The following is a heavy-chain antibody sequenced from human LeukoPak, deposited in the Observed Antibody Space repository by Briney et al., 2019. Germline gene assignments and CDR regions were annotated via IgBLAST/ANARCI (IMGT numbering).Heavy chain of an antibody. CDR1: GGSISSSSYY. Sequence: SETLSLTCTVSGGSISSSSYYWGWIRQPPGKGLEWIVSIYYSGSTYYNPSLKSRVTISVDTSKNQFSLKLSSVTAADTAVYYCARHKISVAGTRDFDYWGQGTLVTVSS. CDR3: ARHKISVAGTRDFDY. J-gene: IGHJ4*02. CDR2: IYYSGST. V-gene: IGHV4-39*01. D-gene: IGHD6-19*01.